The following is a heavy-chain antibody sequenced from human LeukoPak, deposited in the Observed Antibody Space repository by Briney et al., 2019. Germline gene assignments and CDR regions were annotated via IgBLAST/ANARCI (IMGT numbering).Heavy chain of an antibody. D-gene: IGHD1-14*01. J-gene: IGHJ5*02. CDR1: GGTFSSYA. V-gene: IGHV1-69*05. CDR2: IIPIFGTA. CDR3: ARGYGSPYNWFDP. Sequence: GSSVKVSCKASGGTFSSYAISWVRQAPGQGLEWMGGIIPIFGTANYAQKFQGRVTITTDESTSTAYMELSSLRSEDTVVYYCARGYGSPYNWFDPWGQGTLVTVSS.